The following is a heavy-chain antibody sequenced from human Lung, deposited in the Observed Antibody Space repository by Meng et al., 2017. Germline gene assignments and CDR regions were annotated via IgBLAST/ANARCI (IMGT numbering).Heavy chain of an antibody. CDR1: GGSFTDYY. D-gene: IGHD4-11*01. CDR2: INHSGST. Sequence: QVQLQQLGAGLLKPSASLSLTCVVSGGSFTDYYWSWIRQPPGKGLEWIGEINHSGSTNYNPSLESRATISVDTSKNNLSLKLSSVTAADSAVYYCARGPTTMAHDFDYWGQGTLVTVSS. CDR3: ARGPTTMAHDFDY. J-gene: IGHJ4*02. V-gene: IGHV4-34*01.